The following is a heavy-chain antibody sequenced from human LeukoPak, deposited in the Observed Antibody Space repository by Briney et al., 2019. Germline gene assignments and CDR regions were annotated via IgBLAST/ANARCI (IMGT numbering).Heavy chain of an antibody. CDR1: GFTFSSYA. CDR3: ARPPMIVAARRAFDI. D-gene: IGHD3-22*01. J-gene: IGHJ3*02. V-gene: IGHV3-30*04. CDR2: ISYDGSNK. Sequence: GGSLRLSCAASGFTFSSYAMHWVRQAPGKGLEWVAVISYDGSNKYYADSVKGRFTISRDNSKNTLYLQMNSLRAEDTAVYYCARPPMIVAARRAFDIWGQGTMVTVSS.